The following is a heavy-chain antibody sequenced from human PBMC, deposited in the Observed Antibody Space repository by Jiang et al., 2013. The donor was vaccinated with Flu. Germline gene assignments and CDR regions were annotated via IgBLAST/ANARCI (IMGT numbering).Heavy chain of an antibody. CDR2: VYYSGNT. J-gene: IGHJ2*01. Sequence: EWIGYVYYSGNTNYNPSLKSRVTISADTSKNQFSLKLSSVTAADTAVYYCARSYCGGDCRRVMNPPWYFDLWGPWHPGHCLL. V-gene: IGHV4-59*01. D-gene: IGHD2-21*02. CDR3: ARSYCGGDCRRVMNPPWYFDL.